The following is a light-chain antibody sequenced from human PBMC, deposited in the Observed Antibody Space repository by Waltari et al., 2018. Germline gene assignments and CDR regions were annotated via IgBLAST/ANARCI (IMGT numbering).Light chain of an antibody. V-gene: IGLV1-40*01. CDR3: QTYDNSLSGWV. CDR1: SSNIGAPYD. Sequence: QSVLTQPPSVSGAPAQGVTIPCAGNSSNIGAPYDVQWYRHLPGTAPKPLIYSSTNRPSGVPDRFSGSKSDTSASLAITGLQAEDEADYYCQTYDNSLSGWVFGGGTKLTVL. J-gene: IGLJ3*02. CDR2: SST.